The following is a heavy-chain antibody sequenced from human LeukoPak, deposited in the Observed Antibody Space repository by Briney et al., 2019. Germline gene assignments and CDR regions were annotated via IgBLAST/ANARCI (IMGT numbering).Heavy chain of an antibody. CDR3: AKGTYSGSFYFDY. CDR1: GFTFSRNS. J-gene: IGHJ4*02. D-gene: IGHD1-26*01. CDR2: ISSSSSYI. Sequence: GGSLRLSCAGSGFTFSRNSMNWVRQAPGKGLEWVSSISSSSSYIYYADSVKGRFTISRDNSKNTLYLQMNSLRAEDTAVYYCAKGTYSGSFYFDYWGQGTLVTVSS. V-gene: IGHV3-21*04.